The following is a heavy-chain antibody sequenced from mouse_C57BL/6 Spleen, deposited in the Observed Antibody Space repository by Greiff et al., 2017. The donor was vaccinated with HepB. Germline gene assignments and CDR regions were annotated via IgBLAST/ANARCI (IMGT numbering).Heavy chain of an antibody. D-gene: IGHD1-1*01. V-gene: IGHV1-77*01. Sequence: VQLQESGAELVKPGASVKISCKASGYTFTDYYINWVKQRPGQGLEWIGKIGPGSGSTYYNEKFKGKATLTADKSSSTAYMQLSILTSEDAAFYFCARSTTTVVPFAYWGQGTLVTVSA. CDR3: ARSTTTVVPFAY. CDR1: GYTFTDYY. J-gene: IGHJ3*01. CDR2: IGPGSGST.